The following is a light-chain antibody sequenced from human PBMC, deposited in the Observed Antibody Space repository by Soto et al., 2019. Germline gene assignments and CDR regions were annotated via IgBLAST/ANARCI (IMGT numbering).Light chain of an antibody. CDR2: GAS. J-gene: IGKJ1*01. V-gene: IGKV3-15*01. CDR1: QSVSRN. CDR3: QQYNNWFWT. Sequence: EIVMTQSPATLSVSPGERATLSCRASQSVSRNLAWYQQKPGQAPRLLIYGASTRATGIPARFSGSGSGTEFTLTISSLQSEDFAVYYCQQYNNWFWTFGQGTKVEIK.